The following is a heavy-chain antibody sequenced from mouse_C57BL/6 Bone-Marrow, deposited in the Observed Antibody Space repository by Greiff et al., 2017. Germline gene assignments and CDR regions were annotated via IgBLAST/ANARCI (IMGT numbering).Heavy chain of an antibody. Sequence: VQLQQPGAELVKPGASVKLSCKASGYTFTSYWMHWVKQRPGQGLEWIGMIHPNSGSTNYNENFKSKATLSVDKSSSTAYMQLSSLTSEDSAGYDCAEMGGVYWYIDDWGTGTTVTVSS. J-gene: IGHJ1*03. V-gene: IGHV1-64*01. CDR3: AEMGGVYWYIDD. CDR1: GYTFTSYW. D-gene: IGHD2-3*01. CDR2: IHPNSGST.